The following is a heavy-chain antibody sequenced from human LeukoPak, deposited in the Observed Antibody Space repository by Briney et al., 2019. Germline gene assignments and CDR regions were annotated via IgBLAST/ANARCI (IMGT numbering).Heavy chain of an antibody. D-gene: IGHD4-17*01. CDR3: AKDYGANYYYYYMDV. CDR1: RFTFRSFG. V-gene: IGHV3-30*02. Sequence: GGSLRLSCVASRFTFRSFGMYWVRQAPGKGLEWVAFIRHDGSNKYYVESVKGRFTISRDNSKNTLYLQMNSLRAEDTAVYYCAKDYGANYYYYYMDVWGKGTTVTVSS. CDR2: IRHDGSNK. J-gene: IGHJ6*03.